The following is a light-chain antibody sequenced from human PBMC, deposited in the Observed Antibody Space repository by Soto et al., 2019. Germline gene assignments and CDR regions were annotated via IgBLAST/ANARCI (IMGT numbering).Light chain of an antibody. CDR2: AAS. J-gene: IGKJ4*01. CDR1: QGIRNN. CDR3: QQRHNWPLT. V-gene: IGKV1-6*01. Sequence: IQMTQSPSSLSTSVGDRVTISCRASQGIRNNLGWYQQKPGKAPKLLIYAASSLQSGVPSRFSGSGSGTDFTLTISGLEPEDFAVYYCQQRHNWPLTFGGGTKVDIK.